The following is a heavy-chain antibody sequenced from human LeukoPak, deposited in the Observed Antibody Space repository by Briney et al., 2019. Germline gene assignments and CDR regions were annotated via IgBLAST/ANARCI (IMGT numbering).Heavy chain of an antibody. J-gene: IGHJ4*02. V-gene: IGHV4-59*01. CDR2: IYYSGST. CDR1: GGSISSYY. D-gene: IGHD6-13*01. Sequence: PSETLSLTCTVSGGSISSYYWSWIRQPPGKGLEWIGYIYYSGSTYYNPSLKSRVTISVDTSKHQFSLKLSSMTTADTAVYYCARDRSSGSGKYYFDYWGQGTLVTVSS. CDR3: ARDRSSGSGKYYFDY.